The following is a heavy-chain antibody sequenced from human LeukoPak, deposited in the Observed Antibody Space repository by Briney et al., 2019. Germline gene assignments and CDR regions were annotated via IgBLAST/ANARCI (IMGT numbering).Heavy chain of an antibody. CDR1: GFTFDDSA. CDR3: AFGVTNPFVMDV. J-gene: IGHJ6*02. V-gene: IGHV3-9*01. Sequence: LSGGSLRLSCAASGFTFDDSAMHWVRQAPVKGLEWVSSIIWNSGDTAYADSVKGRFSISRDNAKDSLYLQMNLLRPEDTALYYCAFGVTNPFVMDVWGQGTTVTVSS. D-gene: IGHD3-3*01. CDR2: IIWNSGDT.